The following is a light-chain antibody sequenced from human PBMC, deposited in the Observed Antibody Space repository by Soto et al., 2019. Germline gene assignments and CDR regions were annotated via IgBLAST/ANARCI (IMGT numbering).Light chain of an antibody. V-gene: IGLV1-44*01. CDR1: SSNIGSNT. Sequence: QSVLTQPPSASGTPGQRVTISCSGSSSNIGSNTVNWYQQLPGTAHKLLIYSNIQRPSGVPDRFSGSKSGTSASLAISGLQFEDEADYYCAAWDDSLNGRVFGGGIKLTVL. CDR2: SNI. CDR3: AAWDDSLNGRV. J-gene: IGLJ3*02.